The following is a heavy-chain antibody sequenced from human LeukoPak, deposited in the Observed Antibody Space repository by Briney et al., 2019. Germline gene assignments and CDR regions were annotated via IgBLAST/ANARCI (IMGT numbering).Heavy chain of an antibody. J-gene: IGHJ3*02. CDR3: ARVSSSIVVVPAAISDAFDI. Sequence: ASVKVSCKASGYTFTSYGISWVRQAPGQGLEWMGWISAYNGNTNYAQKLQGRVTMTTDTSTSTAYMELRSLRSDDTAVYYCARVSSSIVVVPAAISDAFDIWGQGTMVTASS. CDR1: GYTFTSYG. CDR2: ISAYNGNT. D-gene: IGHD2-2*01. V-gene: IGHV1-18*01.